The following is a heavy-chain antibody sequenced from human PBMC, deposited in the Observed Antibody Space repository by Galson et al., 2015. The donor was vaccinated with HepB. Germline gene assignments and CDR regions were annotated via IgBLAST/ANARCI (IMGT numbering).Heavy chain of an antibody. CDR3: ARAGYYDFWSGYLSSYYYGMDV. D-gene: IGHD3-3*01. CDR1: GFTFSSYA. CDR2: ISYDGSNK. V-gene: IGHV3-30-3*01. Sequence: SLRLSCAASGFTFSSYAMHWVRQAPGKGLEWVAVISYDGSNKYYADSVKGRFTISRDNSKNTLYLQMNSLRAEDTAVYYCARAGYYDFWSGYLSSYYYGMDVWGQGTTVTVSS. J-gene: IGHJ6*02.